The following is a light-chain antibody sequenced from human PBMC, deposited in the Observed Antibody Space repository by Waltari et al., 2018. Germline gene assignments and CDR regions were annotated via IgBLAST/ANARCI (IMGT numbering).Light chain of an antibody. CDR2: AAS. V-gene: IGKV1-39*01. CDR3: QQSYSTPRLT. CDR1: QSISSY. Sequence: DIQMTQSPSSLSASVGERVTITCRASQSISSYLNWYQQKPGKAPNLLIYAASSLQSGVPSRFSGSGSGTDFTLTISSLQPEDFATYYCQQSYSTPRLTFGGGTKVEIK. J-gene: IGKJ4*01.